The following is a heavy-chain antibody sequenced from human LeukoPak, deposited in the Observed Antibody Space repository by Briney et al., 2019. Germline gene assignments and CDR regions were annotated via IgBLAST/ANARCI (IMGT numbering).Heavy chain of an antibody. CDR1: GYTFTSYD. D-gene: IGHD3-10*01. CDR3: ARDSMAYYYGSGSSLWFDP. V-gene: IGHV1-18*01. CDR2: ISAYNGNT. Sequence: ASVKVSCKASGYTFTSYDINWVRQATGQGLEWMGWISAYNGNTNYAQKLQGRVTMTTDTSTSTAYMELRSLRSDDTAVYYCARDSMAYYYGSGSSLWFDPWGQGTLVTVSS. J-gene: IGHJ5*02.